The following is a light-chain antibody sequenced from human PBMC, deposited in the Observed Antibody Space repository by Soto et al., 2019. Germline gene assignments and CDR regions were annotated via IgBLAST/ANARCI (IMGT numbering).Light chain of an antibody. CDR2: EVN. CDR3: CSYAGGSTWV. V-gene: IGLV2-23*02. J-gene: IGLJ3*02. Sequence: QSALTQPASVSGSPGQSITISCTGTSGDVGSYYLVSWYQQHPGKGPKLLIYEVNKRPSGASNRFSCSKSDNTASLTISGLQPEDEATYYCCSYAGGSTWVFGGGTKLTVL. CDR1: SGDVGSYYL.